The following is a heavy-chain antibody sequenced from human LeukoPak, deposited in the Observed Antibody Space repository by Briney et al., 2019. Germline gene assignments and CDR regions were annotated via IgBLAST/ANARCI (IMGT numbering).Heavy chain of an antibody. D-gene: IGHD4-11*01. CDR2: IYSGGST. CDR1: GFPVSSNY. Sequence: TGGSLRLSCAASGFPVSSNYMSWVRQAPGKGLEWVSVIYSGGSTYYADSVKGRFTISRDNSKNTLYLQMNSLRAEDTAVYYCARGLTTVTPLDIWGQGTMVTVSS. CDR3: ARGLTTVTPLDI. J-gene: IGHJ3*02. V-gene: IGHV3-66*02.